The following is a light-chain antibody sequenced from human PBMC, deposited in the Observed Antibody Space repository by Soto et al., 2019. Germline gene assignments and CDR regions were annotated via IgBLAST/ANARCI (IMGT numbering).Light chain of an antibody. V-gene: IGKV3-11*01. Sequence: EIVLTQSPAILSMSPGERATLSCRASQSVSSYFAWYQQKPGQAPRLLIDDASNRATGVPARFSGSGSGTDLSLTISSLEPEDFAVYYCQQRRYWPVAFGQGTKVVIK. CDR3: QQRRYWPVA. CDR2: DAS. CDR1: QSVSSY. J-gene: IGKJ1*01.